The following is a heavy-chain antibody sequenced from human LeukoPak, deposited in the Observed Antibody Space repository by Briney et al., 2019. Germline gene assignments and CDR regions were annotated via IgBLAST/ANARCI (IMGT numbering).Heavy chain of an antibody. CDR3: AKDGSYSSSWYGY. CDR1: GFTFDDYA. V-gene: IGHV3-9*01. D-gene: IGHD6-13*01. CDR2: ISWNSGSI. Sequence: GGSLRLSCAASGFTFDDYAMHWVRQAPGKGLEWVSGISWNSGSIGYADSVKGRFTISRDNAKDSLYLQMNSLRAEDTALYYCAKDGSYSSSWYGYWGQGTLVTVSS. J-gene: IGHJ4*02.